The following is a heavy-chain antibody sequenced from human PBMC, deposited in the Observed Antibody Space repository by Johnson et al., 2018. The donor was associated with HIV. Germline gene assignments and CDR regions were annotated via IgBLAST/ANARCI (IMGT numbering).Heavy chain of an antibody. D-gene: IGHD6-19*01. V-gene: IGHV3-11*01. CDR2: ISGSGGTM. CDR1: GFTFHDSY. J-gene: IGHJ3*02. Sequence: QVQLVESGGGLVKPGGSLRLSCAASGFTFHDSYMSWIRQAPGKGLEWISYISGSGGTMYSADSVKGRFTIARDNSKNTLYLQMGNLRAEDTAVYYCARGEQWSILWAVDIWGQGIMVTVS. CDR3: ARGEQWSILWAVDI.